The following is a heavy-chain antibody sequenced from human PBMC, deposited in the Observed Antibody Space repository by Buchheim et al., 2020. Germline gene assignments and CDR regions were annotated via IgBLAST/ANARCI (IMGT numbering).Heavy chain of an antibody. Sequence: EVQLVQSGAEVKRPGESLKISCQGSGYSFTGAYIAWVRQMPGKGLEWMGNIYPGDSYTPINPSFQGQVTMSVDKSTRTAFLQWYSLKASDSAVYYCARRVRDSSGYNFDFWGQGTL. D-gene: IGHD5-18*01. CDR2: IYPGDSYT. CDR1: GYSFTGAY. V-gene: IGHV5-51*01. J-gene: IGHJ4*02. CDR3: ARRVRDSSGYNFDF.